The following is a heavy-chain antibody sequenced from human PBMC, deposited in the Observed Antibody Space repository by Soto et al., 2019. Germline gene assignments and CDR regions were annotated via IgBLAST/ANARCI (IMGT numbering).Heavy chain of an antibody. CDR1: GFTFSSYW. V-gene: IGHV3-7*01. D-gene: IGHD3-22*01. CDR2: IKQDGSER. CDR3: ARRLRGCSSSSCYGIDY. Sequence: GGSLRLSCAASGFTFSSYWMTWVRQAPGKGLEWVANIKQDGSERYYVDSVRSRFTVSRDNAKNSLFLEMNSVRAEDTAVYYCARRLRGCSSSSCYGIDYWGQGTLVTVSS. J-gene: IGHJ4*02.